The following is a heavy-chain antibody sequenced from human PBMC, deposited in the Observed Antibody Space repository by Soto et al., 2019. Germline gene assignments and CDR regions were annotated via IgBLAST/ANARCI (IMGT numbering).Heavy chain of an antibody. Sequence: SVKVSCKASGFTFTSSAVQWVRQARGQRLEWIGWIVVGSGNTNYAQKFQERVTITRDMSTSTAYMELSSLRSEDTAVYYCATTYYHDSSGYLGNYGMDVWGQGTTVTVSS. CDR1: GFTFTSSA. CDR3: ATTYYHDSSGYLGNYGMDV. D-gene: IGHD3-22*01. J-gene: IGHJ6*02. V-gene: IGHV1-58*01. CDR2: IVVGSGNT.